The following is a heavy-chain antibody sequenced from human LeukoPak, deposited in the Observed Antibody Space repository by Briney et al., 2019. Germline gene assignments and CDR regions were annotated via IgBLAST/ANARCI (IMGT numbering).Heavy chain of an antibody. V-gene: IGHV4-34*01. Sequence: SETLSLTCAVYGGSFSVYYWSCIRQPPGKGLEWIGEINHSGSTNYNPSLKSRVTISVDTSKNQFSLKLSSVTAADTAVYYCARRSWDAGSIDYWGQGTLVTV. CDR2: INHSGST. J-gene: IGHJ4*02. CDR1: GGSFSVYY. CDR3: ARRSWDAGSIDY. D-gene: IGHD3-10*01.